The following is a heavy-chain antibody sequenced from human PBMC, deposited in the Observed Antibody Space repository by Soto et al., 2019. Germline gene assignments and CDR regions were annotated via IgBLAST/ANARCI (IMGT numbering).Heavy chain of an antibody. CDR2: MNPATGNT. J-gene: IGHJ4*02. Sequence: QVQLVQSGAEVKKPGASVKVSCKASGYTFTSFDINWVRQAPGQGLEWMGWMNPATGNTGYAQKFQGRVTMTRNTSINTAYMELSSLRSEDTAVYFCARGGDTSTWYDLDYRGQGALVTVSS. CDR1: GYTFTSFD. V-gene: IGHV1-8*01. D-gene: IGHD6-13*01. CDR3: ARGGDTSTWYDLDY.